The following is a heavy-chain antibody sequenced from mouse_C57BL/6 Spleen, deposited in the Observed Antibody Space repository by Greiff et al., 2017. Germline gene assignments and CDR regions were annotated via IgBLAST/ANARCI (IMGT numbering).Heavy chain of an antibody. CDR3: ARKVIYYDYDWFAY. CDR1: GYTFTDYN. Sequence: EVQLQQSGPELVKPGASVKIPCKASGYTFTDYNMDWVKQSHGKSLEWIGDINPNNGGTIYNQKFKGKATLTVDKSSSTAYMELRSLTSEDTAVYYCARKVIYYDYDWFAYWGQGTLVTVSA. V-gene: IGHV1-18*01. J-gene: IGHJ3*01. D-gene: IGHD2-4*01. CDR2: INPNNGGT.